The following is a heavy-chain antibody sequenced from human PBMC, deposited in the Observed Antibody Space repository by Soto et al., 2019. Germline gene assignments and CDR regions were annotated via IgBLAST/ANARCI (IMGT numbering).Heavy chain of an antibody. D-gene: IGHD3-10*02. CDR3: ARGEGFTGDYVGFYYMDV. Sequence: ASVKVSCKASGYTFTSYGISWVRQAPGQGLEWMGWISAYNGNATYAQKLQGRVTMTTDTSTSTAYMELRSLRSDDTAVYYCARGEGFTGDYVGFYYMDVWGKGTTVTVSS. CDR1: GYTFTSYG. J-gene: IGHJ6*03. CDR2: ISAYNGNA. V-gene: IGHV1-18*01.